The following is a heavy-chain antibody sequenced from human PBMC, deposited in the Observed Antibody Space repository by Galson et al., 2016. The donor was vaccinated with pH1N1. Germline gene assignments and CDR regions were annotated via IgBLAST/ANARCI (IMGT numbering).Heavy chain of an antibody. CDR3: AKDQSPFWRVVIPAADPQYFDY. Sequence: LRLSCAASGFTFSSYGMHWVRQAPGKGLEWVTIISYDGSNKYYADSVKGRFTISRDNSKNTLYLQMNSLRAEDTAVYYCAKDQSPFWRVVIPAADPQYFDYWGQGTLVTVSS. D-gene: IGHD2-2*01. CDR2: ISYDGSNK. V-gene: IGHV3-30*18. CDR1: GFTFSSYG. J-gene: IGHJ4*02.